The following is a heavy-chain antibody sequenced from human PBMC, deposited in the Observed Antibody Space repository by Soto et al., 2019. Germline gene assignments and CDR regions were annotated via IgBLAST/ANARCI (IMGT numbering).Heavy chain of an antibody. D-gene: IGHD6-25*01. V-gene: IGHV3-74*01. CDR3: ARKAIGFEYWYFDL. Sequence: GGSLRLSCAASGFTFSSYWMHWVRQAPGKGLVWVSRINSDGSSTSYADSVKGRFTISRDNAKNTLYLHMNSLRAEDSSVYFCARKAIGFEYWYFDLWGRGTLVTVSS. CDR1: GFTFSSYW. J-gene: IGHJ2*01. CDR2: INSDGSST.